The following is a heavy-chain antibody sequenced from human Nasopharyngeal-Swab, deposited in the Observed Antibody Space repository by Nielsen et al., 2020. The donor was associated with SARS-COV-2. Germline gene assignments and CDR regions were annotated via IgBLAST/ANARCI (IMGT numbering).Heavy chain of an antibody. Sequence: SVKVSCKASGYTFTSYDINWVRQATGQGFEWMGWMNPNSGNTGYAQKFQGRVTMTRNTSISTAYMELSSLRSEDTVVYYCARGLGYCSSTSCYAWGQGTLVTVSS. CDR3: ARGLGYCSSTSCYA. D-gene: IGHD2-2*01. CDR2: MNPNSGNT. J-gene: IGHJ5*02. V-gene: IGHV1-8*01. CDR1: GYTFTSYD.